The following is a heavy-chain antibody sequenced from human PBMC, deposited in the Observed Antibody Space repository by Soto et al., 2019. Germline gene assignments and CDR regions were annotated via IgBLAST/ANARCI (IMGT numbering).Heavy chain of an antibody. V-gene: IGHV3-53*01. CDR2: IYSGGST. J-gene: IGHJ6*02. CDR3: AREGRVVPAAIPDYYYGMDV. D-gene: IGHD2-2*02. Sequence: GGSLRLSCAASGFTVSSNYMSSVRQAPGKGLEWVSVIYSGGSTYYADSVKGRFTISRDNSKNTLYLQMNSLRAEDTAVYYCAREGRVVPAAIPDYYYGMDVWGQGTTVTVSS. CDR1: GFTVSSNY.